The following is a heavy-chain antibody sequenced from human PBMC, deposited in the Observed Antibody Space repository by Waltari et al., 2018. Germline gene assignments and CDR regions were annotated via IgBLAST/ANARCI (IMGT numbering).Heavy chain of an antibody. Sequence: EVQLVESGGGLVQPGGSLRVSCAASGFTFSDYWMSWVRQAPGTGLEWVAIIKVDGSEKYYVDSVKGRFTISRDNAKNSLYLQMNSLRAEDTAVYYCTRDGYSYGYHSRWGQGTLVTVSS. CDR2: IKVDGSEK. V-gene: IGHV3-7*01. D-gene: IGHD5-18*01. CDR3: TRDGYSYGYHSR. CDR1: GFTFSDYW. J-gene: IGHJ4*02.